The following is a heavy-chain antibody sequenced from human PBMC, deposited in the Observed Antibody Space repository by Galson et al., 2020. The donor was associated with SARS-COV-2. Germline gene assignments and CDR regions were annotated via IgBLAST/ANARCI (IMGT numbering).Heavy chain of an antibody. D-gene: IGHD6-19*01. CDR2: IYSGGST. J-gene: IGHJ3*02. V-gene: IGHV3-66*01. Sequence: GGSLRLSCAASGFTVSSNYMSWVRQAPGKGLEWVSVIYSGGSTYYADSVKGRFTISRDNSKNTLYLQMNSLRAEDTAVYYCARDIAVPGPDAFDIWGQGTMVTVSS. CDR3: ARDIAVPGPDAFDI. CDR1: GFTVSSNY.